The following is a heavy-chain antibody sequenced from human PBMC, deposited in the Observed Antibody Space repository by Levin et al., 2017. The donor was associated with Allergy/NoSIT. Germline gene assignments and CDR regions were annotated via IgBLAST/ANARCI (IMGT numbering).Heavy chain of an antibody. CDR1: GFTFSSYW. Sequence: GGSLRPSCVASGFTFSSYWMSWVRQAPGKGLECVAKIKPDGSEKSYVDSVKGRFAISRDNAKNSLYLQMNSLRVEDTAVYYCVRDTWGTLFDSWGQGSLLTVSS. J-gene: IGHJ4*02. CDR2: IKPDGSEK. V-gene: IGHV3-7*01. CDR3: VRDTWGTLFDS. D-gene: IGHD1-7*01.